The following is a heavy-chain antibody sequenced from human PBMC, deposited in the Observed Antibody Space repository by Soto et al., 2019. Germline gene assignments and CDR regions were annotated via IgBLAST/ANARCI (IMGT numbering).Heavy chain of an antibody. CDR2: ICNDGCNI. CDR1: GFTFSDYY. D-gene: IGHD6-13*01. V-gene: IGHV3-33*08. CDR3: ARDPVIAAAGHYFDY. Sequence: GGSLRLSCAASGFTFSDYYMSWIRQAPGKGLDWVSFICNDGCNIYYADSVKGRFTISRDNSKNTLYLQMNSLRAEDTAVYYCARDPVIAAAGHYFDYWGQGTLVTVSS. J-gene: IGHJ4*02.